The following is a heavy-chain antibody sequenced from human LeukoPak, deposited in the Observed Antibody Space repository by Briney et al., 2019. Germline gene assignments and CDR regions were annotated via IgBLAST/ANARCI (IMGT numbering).Heavy chain of an antibody. V-gene: IGHV3-11*04. CDR2: ITSDGSRI. Sequence: KSGGSLRLSCTASGFTFSDYHMSWIRQAPGKGLEWVSYITSDGSRIYYADSVEGRFTVSRDNAKNSLYLQMNSLRAEDTAVYYCARSHSSGWYKRHHDAFDIWGQGTMVTVSS. CDR1: GFTFSDYH. J-gene: IGHJ3*02. D-gene: IGHD6-19*01. CDR3: ARSHSSGWYKRHHDAFDI.